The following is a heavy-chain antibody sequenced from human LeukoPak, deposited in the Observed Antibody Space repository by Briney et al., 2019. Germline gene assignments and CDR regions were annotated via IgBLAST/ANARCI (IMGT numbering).Heavy chain of an antibody. CDR2: ISSSGSTI. Sequence: GGSLRLSCAASGFTFSDYYMSWIRQAPGKGLEWVSYISSSGSTIYYADSVKGRFTISRDNAKNSLYLQMNSLRAEDTAVYYCARQPKHFTYLSDDYRGQGTLVTVSS. D-gene: IGHD2-2*02. CDR1: GFTFSDYY. J-gene: IGHJ4*02. CDR3: ARQPKHFTYLSDDY. V-gene: IGHV3-11*01.